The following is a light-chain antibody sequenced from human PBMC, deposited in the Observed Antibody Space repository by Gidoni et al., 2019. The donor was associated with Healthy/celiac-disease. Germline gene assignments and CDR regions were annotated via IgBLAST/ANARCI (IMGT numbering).Light chain of an antibody. Sequence: ERLITQSPATLSLSPGERATLSCRASQSVSSNLAWYQQKPGQAPRLLIYGASTRATGIPARFSGSGSGTEFTLHISSLQSEDFAVYYCQQYNNWPPRYTFGQGTKLEIK. CDR2: GAS. CDR3: QQYNNWPPRYT. V-gene: IGKV3-15*01. J-gene: IGKJ2*01. CDR1: QSVSSN.